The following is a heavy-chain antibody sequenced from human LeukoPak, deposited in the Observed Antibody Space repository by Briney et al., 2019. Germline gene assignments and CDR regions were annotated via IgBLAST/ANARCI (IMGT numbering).Heavy chain of an antibody. J-gene: IGHJ3*02. D-gene: IGHD3-22*01. CDR1: DGSISSGDYY. V-gene: IGHV4-30-4*01. CDR2: IYYSGST. CDR3: ARGGTVYYYDSSGYYHPDI. Sequence: SQTLSLTCTVSDGSISSGDYYWSWIRQPPGKGLEWIGYIYYSGSTYYNPSLKSRVTISVDTSKNQFSLKLSSVTAADTAVYYCARGGTVYYYDSSGYYHPDIWGQGTMVTVSS.